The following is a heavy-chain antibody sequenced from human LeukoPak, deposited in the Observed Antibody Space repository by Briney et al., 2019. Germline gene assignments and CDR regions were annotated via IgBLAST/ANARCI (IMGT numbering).Heavy chain of an antibody. V-gene: IGHV4-39*01. J-gene: IGHJ3*02. CDR1: GGSISSSSYY. CDR2: IYYSGST. Sequence: SETLSLTCTVSGGSISSSSYYWGWIRQPPGKGLEWIGSIYYSGSTYYNPSLKSRVTISVDTSKNQFSLKLSSVTAADTAVYYCARQTVTPDDAFDIWGRGTMVTVSS. D-gene: IGHD1-14*01. CDR3: ARQTVTPDDAFDI.